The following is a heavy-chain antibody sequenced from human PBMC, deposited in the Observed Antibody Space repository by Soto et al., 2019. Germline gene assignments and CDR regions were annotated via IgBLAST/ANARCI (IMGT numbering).Heavy chain of an antibody. CDR1: GGSISSYY. V-gene: IGHV4-39*07. J-gene: IGHJ4*02. CDR2: IYYSGST. D-gene: IGHD5-18*01. Sequence: SETLSLTCTVSGGSISSYYWSWIRQPPGKGLEWIGSIYYSGSTYYNPTLKSRVSISVDTSKNHFSLSLTSVTAADTAVYYCARVQRDSAMGHFDYWGQGILVTVSS. CDR3: ARVQRDSAMGHFDY.